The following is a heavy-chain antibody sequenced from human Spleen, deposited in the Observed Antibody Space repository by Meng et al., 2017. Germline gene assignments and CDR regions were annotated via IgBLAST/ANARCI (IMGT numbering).Heavy chain of an antibody. CDR1: GGAFSNYG. Sequence: QVQLLQSGAEVKKPGSSVKVSCKASGGAFSNYGFSWVRQAPGQGLEWMGRINTNTGNPTYAQGFTGRFVFSLDTSVSTAYLQISSLKAEDTAVYYCARPSVAGNWYFDLWGRGTLVTVSS. CDR3: ARPSVAGNWYFDL. V-gene: IGHV7-4-1*02. CDR2: INTNTGNP. D-gene: IGHD6-19*01. J-gene: IGHJ2*01.